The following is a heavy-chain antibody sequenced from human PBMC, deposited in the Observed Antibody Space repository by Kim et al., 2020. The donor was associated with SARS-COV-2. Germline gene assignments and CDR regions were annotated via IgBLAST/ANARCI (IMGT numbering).Heavy chain of an antibody. CDR1: GFTFTNYG. V-gene: IGHV1-18*01. J-gene: IGHJ4*02. D-gene: IGHD2-8*02. CDR3: ARDTGGGEEY. CDR2: INVYNGDT. Sequence: ASVKVSCKTSGFTFTNYGISWFRQAPGQGLEWVGWINVYNGDTIYTQKVQGRVTMTTDTAITTAYMDLRSLSPDDTDIYYCARDTGGGEEYWGQRTLVTVSS.